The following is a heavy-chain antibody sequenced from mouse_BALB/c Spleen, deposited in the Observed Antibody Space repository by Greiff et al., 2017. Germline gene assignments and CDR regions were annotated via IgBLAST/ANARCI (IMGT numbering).Heavy chain of an antibody. D-gene: IGHD4-1*01. Sequence: EVKLVESGGGLVKPGGSLKLSCAASGFTFSDYYMYWVRQTPEKRLEWVATISDGGSYTYYPDSVKGRFTISRDNAKNNLYLQMSSLKSEDTAMYYCARDWDGYWGQGTLVTVSA. CDR2: ISDGGSYT. J-gene: IGHJ3*01. V-gene: IGHV5-4*02. CDR1: GFTFSDYY. CDR3: ARDWDGY.